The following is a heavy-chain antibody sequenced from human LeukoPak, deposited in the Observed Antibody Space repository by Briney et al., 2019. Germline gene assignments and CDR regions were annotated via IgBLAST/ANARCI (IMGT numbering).Heavy chain of an antibody. J-gene: IGHJ5*02. CDR1: GFTFSDYY. CDR3: AKDIGVAGTRGSFWFDP. CDR2: ISSSGSTI. V-gene: IGHV3-11*01. Sequence: PGGSLRLSCAASGFTFSDYYMSWIRQAPGKGLEWVSYISSSGSTIYYADSVKGRFTISRDNSRNTLYLQMNSLRAEDTALYYCAKDIGVAGTRGSFWFDPWGQGTLVTVSS. D-gene: IGHD6-19*01.